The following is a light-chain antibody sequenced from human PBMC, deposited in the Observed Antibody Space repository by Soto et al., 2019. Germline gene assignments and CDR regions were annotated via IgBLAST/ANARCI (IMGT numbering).Light chain of an antibody. CDR3: SSYTTSNTRQIV. Sequence: ALTQPASVSGSPGQSINISCTGTSSDVGGYNYVSWYQHHPGKAPKLIIYDVSNRPSGVSNPFSGSKSGNTASLTISGLQPEDEADYYCSSYTTSNTRQIVFGTVTKVTVL. CDR2: DVS. J-gene: IGLJ1*01. CDR1: SSDVGGYNY. V-gene: IGLV2-14*03.